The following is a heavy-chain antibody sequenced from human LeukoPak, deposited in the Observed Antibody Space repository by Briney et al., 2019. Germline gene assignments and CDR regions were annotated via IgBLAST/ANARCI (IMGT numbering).Heavy chain of an antibody. CDR2: IRSKIYGGTP. CDR1: GFTFGDYA. J-gene: IGHJ4*02. Sequence: KPGRSLRPSCTASGFTFGDYAMTWVRQAPGKGLEWVGSIRSKIYGGTPEYAASVKGRFTISRDDSKGVAYLQVNSLKTEDTAVYYCTRDQTPYYWGQGTLVTVSS. CDR3: TRDQTPYY. V-gene: IGHV3-49*04.